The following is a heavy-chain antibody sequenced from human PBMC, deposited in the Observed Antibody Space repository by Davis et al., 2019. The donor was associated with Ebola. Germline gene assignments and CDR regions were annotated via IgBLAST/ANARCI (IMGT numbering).Heavy chain of an antibody. CDR2: IYHSGST. V-gene: IGHV4-4*02. CDR1: GGSISSSNW. J-gene: IGHJ4*02. CDR3: ARHPDYDFWSGYYPVGYFDY. Sequence: MPSETLSLTCAVSGGSISSSNWWSWVRQPPGKGLEWIGEIYHSGSTNYNPSLKSRVTISVDKSKNQFSLKLSAVPAADTAVYYCARHPDYDFWSGYYPVGYFDYWGQGTLVTVSS. D-gene: IGHD3-3*01.